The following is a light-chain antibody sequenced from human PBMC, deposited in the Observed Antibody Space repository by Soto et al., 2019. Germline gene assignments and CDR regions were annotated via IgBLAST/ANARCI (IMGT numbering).Light chain of an antibody. J-gene: IGKJ1*01. CDR2: KAS. V-gene: IGKV1-5*03. Sequence: DIQMTQSPSILSASVGDRVTITCRDSQSIGSWLAWYQHTPGKAPKILIYKASSLESGAPLRFSGSGSGTEFTLTISSLQPDDFATYYCQQYNSYSAFGQGTKVDIK. CDR3: QQYNSYSA. CDR1: QSIGSW.